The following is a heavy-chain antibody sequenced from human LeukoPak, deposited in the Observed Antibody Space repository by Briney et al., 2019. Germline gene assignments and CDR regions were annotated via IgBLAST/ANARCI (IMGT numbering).Heavy chain of an antibody. J-gene: IGHJ6*02. CDR2: ISAYNGNT. CDR3: ARAGLSSFHYYGMDV. D-gene: IGHD2-2*01. Sequence: ASMKVSCKASGYTFTSYGISWVRQAPGQGLEWMGWISAYNGNTNYAQKLQGRVTMTTDTSTSTAYMELRSLRSDDTAVYYCARAGLSSFHYYGMDVWGQGTTVTVSS. CDR1: GYTFTSYG. V-gene: IGHV1-18*01.